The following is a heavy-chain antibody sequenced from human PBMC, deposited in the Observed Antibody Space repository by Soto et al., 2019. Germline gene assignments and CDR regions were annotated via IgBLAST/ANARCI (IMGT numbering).Heavy chain of an antibody. Sequence: GGSLRLSCAASGFTFSSYGMHWVRQAPGKGLEWVAVIWYDGSNKYYADSVKGRFTISRDNSKNTLYLQMNSLRAEDTAVYYCARDEEYYDFWGGFLYWGQGTLVTVSS. J-gene: IGHJ4*02. V-gene: IGHV3-33*01. CDR3: ARDEEYYDFWGGFLY. CDR1: GFTFSSYG. D-gene: IGHD3-3*01. CDR2: IWYDGSNK.